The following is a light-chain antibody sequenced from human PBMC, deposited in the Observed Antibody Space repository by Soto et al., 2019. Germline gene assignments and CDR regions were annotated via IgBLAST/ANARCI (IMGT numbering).Light chain of an antibody. CDR1: QSISRY. Sequence: EIVMTQSPATLSVSPGERATLSCRASQSISRYLAWYQQKPGQGPRLLIYGASTRATGIPARFSGSGSGTEFTLTISSLQSEDFAVYYCQQYNNWPRTFGQGTKVDI. CDR2: GAS. V-gene: IGKV3D-15*01. CDR3: QQYNNWPRT. J-gene: IGKJ1*01.